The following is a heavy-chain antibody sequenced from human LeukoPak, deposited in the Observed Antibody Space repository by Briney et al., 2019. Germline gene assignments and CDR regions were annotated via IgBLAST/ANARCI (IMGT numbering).Heavy chain of an antibody. D-gene: IGHD3-22*01. CDR1: GFTFSSYS. V-gene: IGHV3-21*01. CDR2: ISSSSSYI. J-gene: IGHJ4*02. CDR3: ARSDDSSGYYNGIVY. Sequence: GGSLRLSCAASGFTFSSYSMNWVRQAPGKGLEWVSSISSSSSYIYYADSVKGRFTISRDNAKNSLYLQMNSLRAEDTAVYYCARSDDSSGYYNGIVYWGQGTLVTVSS.